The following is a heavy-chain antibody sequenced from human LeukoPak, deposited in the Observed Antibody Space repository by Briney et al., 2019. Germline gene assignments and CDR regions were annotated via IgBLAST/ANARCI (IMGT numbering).Heavy chain of an antibody. Sequence: GGSLRLSCAASGFTFSDYYMSWIRQAPGKGLEWVSAISGSGGSTYYADSVKGRFAISRDNSKNTLYQQMNSLRAEDTAVYYCAKDVSNIVVVPTNYWGQGTLVTVSS. J-gene: IGHJ4*02. CDR3: AKDVSNIVVVPTNY. CDR2: ISGSGGST. CDR1: GFTFSDYY. D-gene: IGHD2-2*01. V-gene: IGHV3-23*01.